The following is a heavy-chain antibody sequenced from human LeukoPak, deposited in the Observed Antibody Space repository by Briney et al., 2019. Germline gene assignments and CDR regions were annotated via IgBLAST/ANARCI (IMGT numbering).Heavy chain of an antibody. J-gene: IGHJ4*02. Sequence: GGCLRLSCAASGFTFSSYAMSWVRPAPGKGLAWVSAISGSGGSTYYADSVKGRFTISRDNSKNTLYLQMNSLRAEDTAVYYCAKSRERWWLRSTGLPFDYWGQGTLVTVSS. V-gene: IGHV3-23*01. CDR1: GFTFSSYA. CDR3: AKSRERWWLRSTGLPFDY. D-gene: IGHD5-12*01. CDR2: ISGSGGST.